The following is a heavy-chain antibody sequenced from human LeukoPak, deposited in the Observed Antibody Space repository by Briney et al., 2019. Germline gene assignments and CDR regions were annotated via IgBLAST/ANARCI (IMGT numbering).Heavy chain of an antibody. V-gene: IGHV3-23*01. J-gene: IGHJ6*03. Sequence: PGGSLRLSCAASGFSFSSYSMSWVRQAPGKGLEWVSLISSNGGGTFYADSVKGRFIISRDNSKNTLFLVMNSLRAEDTAVYYCARVGVVRGVFPTYYYYYYMDVWGKGTTVTVSS. CDR2: ISSNGGGT. CDR3: ARVGVVRGVFPTYYYYYYMDV. CDR1: GFSFSSYS. D-gene: IGHD3-10*01.